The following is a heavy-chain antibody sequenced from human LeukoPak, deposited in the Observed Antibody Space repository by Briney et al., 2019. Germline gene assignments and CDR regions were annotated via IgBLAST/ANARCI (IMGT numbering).Heavy chain of an antibody. J-gene: IGHJ2*01. D-gene: IGHD6-13*01. CDR3: ARVSTSWYQDGYFDL. CDR2: IYISETT. V-gene: IGHV4-59*10. CDR1: GGSFSGYY. Sequence: SETLSLTRAVYGGSFSGYYWSWIRPPAGKGLEWIGRIYISETTIYNPSLRSRVTMSVDTSKNQFSLKLSSVTAADTAVYYCARVSTSWYQDGYFDLWGRGTLVTVSS.